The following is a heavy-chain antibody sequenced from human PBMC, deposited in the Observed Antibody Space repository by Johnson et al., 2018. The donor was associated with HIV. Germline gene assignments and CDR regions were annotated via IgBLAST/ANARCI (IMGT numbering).Heavy chain of an antibody. CDR1: GFTFSSYA. CDR3: ATCSDQVLLGGDVFDI. V-gene: IGHV3-30*04. J-gene: IGHJ3*02. Sequence: QVQLVESGGGVVQPGRSLRLSCAASGFTFSSYAMHWVRQAPGKGLEWVAVISYDGSNKYFADSVKGRFTISRDNSKNTLYLQMNSLRAEETAVYYCATCSDQVLLGGDVFDIWGQGTMVTVSS. CDR2: ISYDGSNK. D-gene: IGHD3-16*01.